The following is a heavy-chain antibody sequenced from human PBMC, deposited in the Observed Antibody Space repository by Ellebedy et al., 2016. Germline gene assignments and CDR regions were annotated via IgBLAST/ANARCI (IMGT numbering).Heavy chain of an antibody. V-gene: IGHV1-69*04. Sequence: ASVKVSCKSSGGTFIRAAINWVRQAPGQGLEWMGRINPTLGIVIYAQDFQGKVTISADKSTSTAYMELGSLRSEDTAVYYCAKDRGPAGADDAFDIWGHGTMVTVSS. J-gene: IGHJ3*02. CDR1: GGTFIRAA. D-gene: IGHD1-26*01. CDR3: AKDRGPAGADDAFDI. CDR2: INPTLGIV.